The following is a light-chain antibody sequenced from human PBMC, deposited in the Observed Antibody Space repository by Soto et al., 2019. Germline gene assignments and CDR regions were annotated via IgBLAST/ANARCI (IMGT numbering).Light chain of an antibody. V-gene: IGKV4-1*01. J-gene: IGKJ1*01. CDR2: WAS. CDR3: QQYYSTPWT. Sequence: DIVMTQSPASLAVSLGERATINCKSSQSVLYSRNSKTYLAWYQQKPGQSPKLLIYWASTRESGVPARFSGSGSETDFTLTISSLQAEDVAVYFCQQYYSTPWTFGQGTNVEIK. CDR1: QSVLYSRNSKTY.